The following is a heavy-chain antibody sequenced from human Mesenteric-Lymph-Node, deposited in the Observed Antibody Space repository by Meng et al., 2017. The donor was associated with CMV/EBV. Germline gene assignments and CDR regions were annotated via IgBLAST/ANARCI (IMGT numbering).Heavy chain of an antibody. Sequence: GQLRQGGRGLLKPSGTLSLTCAVYGGSFSGYYWSWIRQPPGKGLEWIGEINHSGSTNYNPSLKSRVTISVDTSKNQFSLKLSSVTAADTAVYYCARHQRWLKSEGGFNYWGQGTLVTVSS. V-gene: IGHV4-34*01. D-gene: IGHD4-23*01. CDR1: GGSFSGYY. CDR2: INHSGST. CDR3: ARHQRWLKSEGGFNY. J-gene: IGHJ4*02.